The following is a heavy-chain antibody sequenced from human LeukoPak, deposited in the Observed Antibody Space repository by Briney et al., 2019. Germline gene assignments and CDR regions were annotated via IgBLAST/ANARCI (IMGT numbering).Heavy chain of an antibody. V-gene: IGHV3-33*08. CDR3: ARLGERGATTGVLDY. J-gene: IGHJ4*02. Sequence: GGSLRLSCAASGFTFSSYWVNWVRQAPGKGLEWVAVIWYDGSNKYYADSVKGRFTISRDNSKNTLYLQMNSLRAEDTAVYYCARLGERGATTGVLDYWGQGTLVTVSS. D-gene: IGHD1-26*01. CDR2: IWYDGSNK. CDR1: GFTFSSYW.